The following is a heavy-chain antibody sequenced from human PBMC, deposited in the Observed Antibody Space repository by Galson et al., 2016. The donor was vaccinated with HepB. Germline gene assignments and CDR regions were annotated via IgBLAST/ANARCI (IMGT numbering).Heavy chain of an antibody. CDR2: ISWNSGSI. CDR1: GFIFNDYA. Sequence: SLRLSCAASGFIFNDYAMHWVRQAPGKGLEWVSFISWNSGSIGYADSVKGRFTISRDNAKNSLYLQMNSLRAEDTAVYYCAKDRGVVLMDVWGKGTTVTVSS. V-gene: IGHV3-9*01. D-gene: IGHD3-3*01. CDR3: AKDRGVVLMDV. J-gene: IGHJ6*04.